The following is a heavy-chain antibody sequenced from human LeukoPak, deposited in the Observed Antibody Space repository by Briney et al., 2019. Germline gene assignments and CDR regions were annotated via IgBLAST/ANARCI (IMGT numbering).Heavy chain of an antibody. CDR3: ARGVSGYCSGGSSPPLDYYYMDV. V-gene: IGHV4-59*01. CDR2: IFYSGGT. CDR1: GGSISSYY. Sequence: KASETLSLTCTVSGGSISSYYWGWIRQPPGKGLEGIGYIFYSGGTNYNPSLKSRVTISVDTSKNQFSLKRSSVTAADTAVYYCARGVSGYCSGGSSPPLDYYYMDVWGKGNTVTVSS. D-gene: IGHD2-15*01. J-gene: IGHJ6*03.